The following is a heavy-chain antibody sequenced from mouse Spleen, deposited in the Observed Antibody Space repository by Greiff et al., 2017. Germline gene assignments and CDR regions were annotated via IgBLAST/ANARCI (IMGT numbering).Heavy chain of an antibody. Sequence: EVQRVESGGGLVKPGGSLKLSCAASEFTFSDYGMHWVRQAPEKGLEWVAYISSGSSTIYFADTVKGRFTISRDNAKNTLFLQMTSLRSEDTAMYYCARPGGSGRYWYFDVWGTGTTVTVSS. D-gene: IGHD1-1*01. CDR2: ISSGSSTI. CDR3: ARPGGSGRYWYFDV. J-gene: IGHJ1*03. V-gene: IGHV5-17*01. CDR1: EFTFSDYG.